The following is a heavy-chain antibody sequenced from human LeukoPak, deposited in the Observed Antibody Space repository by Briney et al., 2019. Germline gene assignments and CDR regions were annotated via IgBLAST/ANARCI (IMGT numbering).Heavy chain of an antibody. CDR3: ARATYSSGWYAFDI. D-gene: IGHD6-19*01. Sequence: ASVKVSCKASGYTVTSYYMHWVRQAPGQGLEWMGISNPSGGSTSYAQKFQGRVTITRDMSTSTVYMELSSLRSDDTAVYYCARATYSSGWYAFDIWGQGTMVTVSS. CDR2: SNPSGGST. V-gene: IGHV1-46*01. CDR1: GYTVTSYY. J-gene: IGHJ3*02.